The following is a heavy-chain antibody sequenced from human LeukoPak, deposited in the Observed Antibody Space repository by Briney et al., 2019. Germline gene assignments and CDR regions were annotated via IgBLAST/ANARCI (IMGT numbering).Heavy chain of an antibody. V-gene: IGHV3-33*06. J-gene: IGHJ4*02. Sequence: PGRSLRLSCAASGFTFSSYGMHWVRQAPGKGLEWVAVIWYDGSNKYYADSVKGRFTISRDNSKNTLYLQMNSLRAEDTAVYYCAKSTYSGSYYSSVSHWGQGTLVTVSS. D-gene: IGHD1-26*01. CDR3: AKSTYSGSYYSSVSH. CDR1: GFTFSSYG. CDR2: IWYDGSNK.